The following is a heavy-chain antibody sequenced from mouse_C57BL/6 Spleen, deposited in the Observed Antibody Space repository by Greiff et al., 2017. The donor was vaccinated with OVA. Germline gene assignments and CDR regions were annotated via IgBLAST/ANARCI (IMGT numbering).Heavy chain of an antibody. V-gene: IGHV1-59*01. D-gene: IGHD1-1*01. J-gene: IGHJ4*01. Sequence: QVQLQQPGAELVRPGTSVKLSCKASGYTFTSYWMHWVKQRPGQGLEWIGVIDPSDSYTNYNQKFKGKATLTVDTSSSTAYMQLSSLTSEDSAVYYCARPYYYGSSPYAMDYWGQGTSVTVSS. CDR2: IDPSDSYT. CDR1: GYTFTSYW. CDR3: ARPYYYGSSPYAMDY.